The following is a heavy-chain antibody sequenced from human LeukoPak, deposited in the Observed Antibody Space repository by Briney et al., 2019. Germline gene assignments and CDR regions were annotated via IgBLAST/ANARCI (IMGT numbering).Heavy chain of an antibody. CDR3: GRGDPDY. J-gene: IGHJ4*02. V-gene: IGHV3-7*01. CDR1: GFSFSTYW. CDR2: INQAGSDK. Sequence: GGSLRLSCAVSGFSFSTYWMNWVRQAPGKGLEWVANINQAGSDKYYVDSVKGRFTISRDNAKNSLYLQMNRLRAEDTAVYYCGRGDPDYWGQGTLVTVSS.